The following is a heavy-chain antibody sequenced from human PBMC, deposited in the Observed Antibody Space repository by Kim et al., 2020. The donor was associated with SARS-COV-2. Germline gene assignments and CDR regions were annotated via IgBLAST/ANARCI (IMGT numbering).Heavy chain of an antibody. CDR2: ISQDGINT. CDR3: ARDLFDY. CDR1: GFAFTTYP. V-gene: IGHV3-30-3*01. J-gene: IGHJ4*02. Sequence: GGSLRLSCVASGFAFTTYPMKWVRQAPGKGLEWVAFISQDGINTFYADSVKDRFSIYRDNSKNTVDLQMNNLRAEDTAVYYCARDLFDYWGQGTLVTVSP.